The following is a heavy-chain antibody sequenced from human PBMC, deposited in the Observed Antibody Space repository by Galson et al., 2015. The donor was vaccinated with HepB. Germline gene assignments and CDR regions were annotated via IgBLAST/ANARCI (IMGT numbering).Heavy chain of an antibody. Sequence: SLRLSCAASGFTFISYGMHWVRQAPGQGLEWVAVISYDGSRKYYADSVRGRFTVSRDNSKSTLYLEMNSLRAEDTALYYCARDLSRLYYYDTSGSADYWGQGTLVTVSS. CDR1: GFTFISYG. CDR3: ARDLSRLYYYDTSGSADY. CDR2: ISYDGSRK. D-gene: IGHD3-22*01. J-gene: IGHJ4*02. V-gene: IGHV3-30*03.